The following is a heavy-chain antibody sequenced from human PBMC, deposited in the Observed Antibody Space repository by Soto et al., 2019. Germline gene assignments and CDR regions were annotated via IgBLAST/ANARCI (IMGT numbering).Heavy chain of an antibody. CDR2: IDTSGNT. CDR1: GGSISTYY. D-gene: IGHD6-13*01. CDR3: ARYSSNWFQTEGMDV. Sequence: ETLSLTCTVSGGSISTYYWSWIRQPAGKGLEWIGRIDTSGNTNYNPSLKSRVTTSVDTSKKQFSLKLTSVTAADTAVYYCARYSSNWFQTEGMDVWGQGTTVTVSS. V-gene: IGHV4-4*07. J-gene: IGHJ6*02.